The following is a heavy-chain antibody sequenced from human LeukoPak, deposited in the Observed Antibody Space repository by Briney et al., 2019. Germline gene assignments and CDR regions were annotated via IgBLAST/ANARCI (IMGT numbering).Heavy chain of an antibody. CDR2: ISGSGGST. CDR3: AKAKTRITGLFDY. D-gene: IGHD1-20*01. V-gene: IGHV3-23*01. Sequence: SGGSLRLSCAASGFTFSKYGMSWVRQAPGKGLEWVSAISGSGGSTYYADSVKGRFTISRDNSKNTLYLQMNSLRAEDTAVYYCAKAKTRITGLFDYWGQGTLVTVSS. CDR1: GFTFSKYG. J-gene: IGHJ4*02.